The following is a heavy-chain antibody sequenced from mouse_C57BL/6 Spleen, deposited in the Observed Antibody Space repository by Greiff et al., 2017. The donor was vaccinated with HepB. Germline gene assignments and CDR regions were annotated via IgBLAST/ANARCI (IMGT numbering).Heavy chain of an antibody. D-gene: IGHD2-3*01. J-gene: IGHJ3*01. V-gene: IGHV1-19*01. CDR3: APGYSWFAY. Sequence: EVQLQQSGPVLVKPGASVKMSCKASGYTFTDYYMNWVKQSHGKSLEWIGVINPYNGGTSYNQKFKGKATLTVDKSSSTAYMELNSLTSEDSAVYYCAPGYSWFAYWGQGTLVTVSA. CDR1: GYTFTDYY. CDR2: INPYNGGT.